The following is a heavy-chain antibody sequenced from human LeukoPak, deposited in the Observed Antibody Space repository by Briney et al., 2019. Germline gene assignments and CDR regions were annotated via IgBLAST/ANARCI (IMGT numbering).Heavy chain of an antibody. J-gene: IGHJ4*02. CDR1: GYTFTTYG. CDR3: ARGQDGQYFDY. CDR2: ISGSNGRT. V-gene: IGHV1-18*01. Sequence: ASVKVSCKASGYTFTTYGISWVRQAPGQGLEWMGWISGSNGRTNYAQKLHGRVTMTTDTSTSTGYMELRSLRSDDTAVYYCARGQDGQYFDYWGQGTPRTVSS.